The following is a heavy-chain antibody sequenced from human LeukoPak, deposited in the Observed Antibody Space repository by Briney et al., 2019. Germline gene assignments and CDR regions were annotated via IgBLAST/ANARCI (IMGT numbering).Heavy chain of an antibody. V-gene: IGHV3-23*01. CDR3: AKDPPCSGGSCGDY. CDR2: ISGSGGST. J-gene: IGHJ4*02. Sequence: GRSLRLSCAASGFTFSSYAMSWVRQAPGKGLEWVSAISGSGGSTYYADSVKGRFTISRDNSKNTLYLQMNSLRAEDTAVYYCAKDPPCSGGSCGDYWGQGTLVTVSS. D-gene: IGHD2-15*01. CDR1: GFTFSSYA.